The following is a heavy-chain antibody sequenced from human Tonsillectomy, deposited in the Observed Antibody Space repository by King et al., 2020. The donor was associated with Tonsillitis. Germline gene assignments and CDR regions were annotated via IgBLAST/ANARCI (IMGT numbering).Heavy chain of an antibody. CDR1: GYTFTGYY. V-gene: IGHV1-2*02. J-gene: IGHJ4*02. D-gene: IGHD7-27*01. Sequence: VQLVESGAEVKKPGASVKVSCKASGYTFTGYYMHCVRQAPVQGLEWMGWINPNSVGTNYAQKFQGRVTMTRDTSISTAYMELSRLRTDETAVYYCASFLTGEGYWGQGTLVTVSS. CDR3: ASFLTGEGY. CDR2: INPNSVGT.